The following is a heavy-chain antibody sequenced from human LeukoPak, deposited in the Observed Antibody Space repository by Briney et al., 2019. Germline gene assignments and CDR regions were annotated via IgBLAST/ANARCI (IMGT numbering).Heavy chain of an antibody. V-gene: IGHV3-30*02. D-gene: IGHD3-3*01. CDR2: IRYDGNNK. CDR1: GFTFSTYG. J-gene: IGHJ6*03. Sequence: GGSLRLSCAASGFTFSTYGMHWVRQAPGKGLKWVAFIRYDGNNKYYADSVKGRFAISRDNSKNTLYLQMSSLRAEDTAVYYCAKVWSSYYYYYMDVWGKGTTVTVSS. CDR3: AKVWSSYYYYYMDV.